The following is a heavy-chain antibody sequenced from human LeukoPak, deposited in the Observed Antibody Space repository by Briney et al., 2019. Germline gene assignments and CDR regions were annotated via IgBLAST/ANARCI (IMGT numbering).Heavy chain of an antibody. CDR3: ARDPYYGSGSYNP. D-gene: IGHD3-10*01. Sequence: GGSLRLSCAASGFTFSIYWMHWVRQAPGKGLVWVSHINRDGNTITYADSVKGRFTISRDNAKNTLYLQVNSLRAEDTAVYYCARDPYYGSGSYNPWGQGTLVTVSS. V-gene: IGHV3-74*01. J-gene: IGHJ5*02. CDR1: GFTFSIYW. CDR2: INRDGNTI.